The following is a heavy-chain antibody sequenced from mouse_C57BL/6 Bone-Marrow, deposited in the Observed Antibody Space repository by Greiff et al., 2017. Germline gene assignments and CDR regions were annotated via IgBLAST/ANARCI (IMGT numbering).Heavy chain of an antibody. Sequence: ELQRVESGPELVKPGASVKISCKASGYSFTDYNMNWVKQSNGTSLEWIGVINPNYGTTSYNQKFKGKATLPVDQSSSTAYMQLNSLTSEDSAVYYCSKDSSGYLFAYWGQGTLVTVSA. CDR2: INPNYGTT. V-gene: IGHV1-39*01. CDR1: GYSFTDYN. J-gene: IGHJ3*01. CDR3: SKDSSGYLFAY. D-gene: IGHD3-2*02.